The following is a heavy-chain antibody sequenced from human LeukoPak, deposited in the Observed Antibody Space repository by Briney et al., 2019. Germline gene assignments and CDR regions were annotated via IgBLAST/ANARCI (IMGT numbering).Heavy chain of an antibody. CDR3: ARESDGYKRLDC. CDR2: ICSNSGHI. J-gene: IGHJ4*02. CDR1: GFTFGDYA. D-gene: IGHD5-24*01. Sequence: GGPLRLSCTASGFTFGDYAMNWVRQAPGKGLEWVSFICSNSGHIYYADSVKGRFTISKDNAKNSLYLQMNSLRAEETAVYYCARESDGYKRLDCWGQGTLVTVSS. V-gene: IGHV3-21*01.